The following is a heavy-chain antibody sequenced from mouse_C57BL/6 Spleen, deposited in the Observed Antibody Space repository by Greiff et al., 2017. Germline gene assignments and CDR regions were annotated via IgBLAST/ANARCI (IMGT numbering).Heavy chain of an antibody. D-gene: IGHD1-1*01. Sequence: EVKVVESGGGLVQPKGSLKLSCAASGFTFNTYAMHWVRQAPGKGLEWVARIRSKSSNYATYYADSVKDRFTISRDDSQSMLYLQMNNLKTEDTAMYYCVGEVDGRRYFDVWGSGTTVTVSS. V-gene: IGHV10-3*01. CDR1: GFTFNTYA. CDR2: IRSKSSNYAT. J-gene: IGHJ1*01. CDR3: VGEVDGRRYFDV.